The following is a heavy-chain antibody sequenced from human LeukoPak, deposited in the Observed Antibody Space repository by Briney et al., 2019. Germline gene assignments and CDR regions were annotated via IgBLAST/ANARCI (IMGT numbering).Heavy chain of an antibody. CDR1: GFTFSGSA. CDR3: ARGPDYYGSGTYVS. J-gene: IGHJ5*02. D-gene: IGHD3-10*01. Sequence: GGSLRLSCAAPGFTFSGSAMHWVRQASGKGVEWVGRIRSKANSYATAYAASVKGRFTISRDDSKNTAYLQMNSLTAEDTAVYYCARGPDYYGSGTYVSWGQGTLVTVSS. V-gene: IGHV3-73*01. CDR2: IRSKANSYAT.